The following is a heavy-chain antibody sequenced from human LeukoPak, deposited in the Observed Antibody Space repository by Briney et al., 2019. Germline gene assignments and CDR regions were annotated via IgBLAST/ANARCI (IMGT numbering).Heavy chain of an antibody. CDR3: ASATGANWYFDL. V-gene: IGHV3-33*01. CDR1: GFTFSNYG. D-gene: IGHD1/OR15-1a*01. J-gene: IGHJ2*01. Sequence: GGSLRLSCAASGFTFSNYGMHWVRQAPGKGLEWVAVIWYDGSKKYYADSVKGRFTISRDNSKNTVYLQMNSLRAEDTAVYYCASATGANWYFDLWGRDTLVAVSS. CDR2: IWYDGSKK.